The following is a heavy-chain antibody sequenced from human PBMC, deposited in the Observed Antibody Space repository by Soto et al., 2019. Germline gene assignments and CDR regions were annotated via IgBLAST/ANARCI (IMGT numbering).Heavy chain of an antibody. CDR2: ISYDGRNK. D-gene: IGHD2-15*01. V-gene: IGHV3-30*04. Sequence: GGSLRLSCAASGFNMHWVRQAPGKGLEWVAVISYDGRNKYYADSVKGRFSISRDNSKNTLYLQMNSLRTEDTAIFYCAKSVDLLLIPTVFDYWGQGALVPVSS. CDR1: GFN. CDR3: AKSVDLLLIPTVFDY. J-gene: IGHJ4*02.